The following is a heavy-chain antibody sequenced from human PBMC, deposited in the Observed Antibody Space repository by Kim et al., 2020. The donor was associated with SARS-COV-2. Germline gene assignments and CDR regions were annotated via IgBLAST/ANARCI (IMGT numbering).Heavy chain of an antibody. CDR3: AKDHKPYSNYAQPRDGMDV. CDR1: GFTFGDYA. V-gene: IGHV3-9*01. CDR2: ISWNSGSI. Sequence: GGSLRLSCAASGFTFGDYAMHWVRQAPGKGLEWVSGISWNSGSIGYADSVKGRFTISRDNAKNSLYLQMNSLRAEDTALYYCAKDHKPYSNYAQPRDGMDVWGQGTTVTVSS. D-gene: IGHD4-4*01. J-gene: IGHJ6*02.